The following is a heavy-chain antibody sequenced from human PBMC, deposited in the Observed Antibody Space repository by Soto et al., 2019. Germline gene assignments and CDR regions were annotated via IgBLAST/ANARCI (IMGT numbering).Heavy chain of an antibody. CDR1: GYTFTSNG. D-gene: IGHD1-1*01. Sequence: QVQLVQSGAEVKKPGASVKVSCKASGYTFTSNGISWERQAPGQGLEWMGWISANSGNTNYAETLQGRVTMTTETSTTTAYMELRSLRSDDTAVYYCARDRNHGLDNWGQGTLVTVSS. V-gene: IGHV1-18*01. J-gene: IGHJ4*02. CDR2: ISANSGNT. CDR3: ARDRNHGLDN.